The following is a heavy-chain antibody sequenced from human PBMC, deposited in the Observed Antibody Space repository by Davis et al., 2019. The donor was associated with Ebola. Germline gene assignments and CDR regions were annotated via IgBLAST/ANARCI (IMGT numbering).Heavy chain of an antibody. J-gene: IGHJ4*02. Sequence: GESLKISCAASGFTFSSYAMSWVRQAPGKGLEWVSAISGSGGSTYYADSVKGRFTISRDNSKNTLYLQMNGLRAEDTAVYYCAKLGGLATISRGVDYWGQGTLVTVSS. D-gene: IGHD3-10*01. CDR2: ISGSGGST. CDR3: AKLGGLATISRGVDY. V-gene: IGHV3-23*01. CDR1: GFTFSSYA.